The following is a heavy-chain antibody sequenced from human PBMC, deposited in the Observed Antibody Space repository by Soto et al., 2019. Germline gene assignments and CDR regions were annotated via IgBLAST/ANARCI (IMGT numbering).Heavy chain of an antibody. CDR2: IHSSWST. V-gene: IGHV4-61*01. D-gene: IGHD4-17*01. J-gene: IGHJ6*02. Sequence: SETLSLTCTVSGGSVSSGNYFWSWIRQPPWNGLEWILYIHSSWSTNYNPSLKSRVTISADTSRNQFSLKLTSVTAADTAVYYCAILTKPTAVTTAFRGGYGLDVWGQGTTVTVSS. CDR1: GGSVSSGNYF. CDR3: AILTKPTAVTTAFRGGYGLDV.